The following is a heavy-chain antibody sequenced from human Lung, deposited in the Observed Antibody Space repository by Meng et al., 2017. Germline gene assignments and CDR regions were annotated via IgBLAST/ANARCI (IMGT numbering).Heavy chain of an antibody. CDR1: CCHTSSGSW. J-gene: IGHJ4*02. Sequence: QVPLQESGPRLVTPSETLAPTCAVSCCHTSSGSWWSWVRQPPGKGLEWIGEISHSGNTNYSPSFRGLVAMSVGRSRYQFSLELNSVAAADTAVYFCARNGAYCLHSWGQGTLVTVSS. CDR2: ISHSGNT. D-gene: IGHD4-17*01. CDR3: ARNGAYCLHS. V-gene: IGHV4-4*02.